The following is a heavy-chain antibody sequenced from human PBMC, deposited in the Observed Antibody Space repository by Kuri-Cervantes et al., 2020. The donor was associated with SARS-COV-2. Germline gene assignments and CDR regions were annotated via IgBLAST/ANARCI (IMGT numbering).Heavy chain of an antibody. D-gene: IGHD3-22*01. CDR3: ARGLWSSYYYDSSGYYYYYTDV. Sequence: SVKVSCKASGGTFSSYAISWVRQAPGQGLEWMGGIIPIFGTANYAQKFQGGVTITADESTSTAYMELSSLRSEDTAVYYCARGLWSSYYYDSSGYYYYYTDVWGKGTTVTVSS. CDR2: IIPIFGTA. V-gene: IGHV1-69*13. J-gene: IGHJ6*03. CDR1: GGTFSSYA.